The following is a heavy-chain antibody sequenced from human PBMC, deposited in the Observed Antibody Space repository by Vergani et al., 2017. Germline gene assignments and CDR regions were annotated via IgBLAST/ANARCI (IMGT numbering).Heavy chain of an antibody. J-gene: IGHJ5*02. CDR1: GGSMSGYY. V-gene: IGHV4-59*01. CDR3: GGVADDYGVGSRLLDL. D-gene: IGHD3-10*01. Sequence: QVRLQESGPGLVKPSETLSLTCSVSGGSMSGYYWSWIRQPPGKELEWIGDRYHSGSTNYNPPLETRVTISGDTSKNQFPLKLNSVTAADTAVYYLGGVADDYGVGSRLLDLWGQGILVTVSS. CDR2: RYHSGST.